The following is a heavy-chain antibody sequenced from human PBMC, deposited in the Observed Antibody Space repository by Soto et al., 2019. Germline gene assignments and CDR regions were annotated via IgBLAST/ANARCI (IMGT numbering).Heavy chain of an antibody. CDR3: ARTPTTTIHPFDY. CDR1: GFTVSSNY. Sequence: GGSLRLSCAASGFTVSSNYMSWVRQAPGKGLEWVSVIYSGGSTYYADSVKGRFTISRDNSKNTLYLQMNSLRAEDTAVYYCARTPTTTIHPFDYWGQGTLVTVSS. D-gene: IGHD5-12*01. J-gene: IGHJ4*02. CDR2: IYSGGST. V-gene: IGHV3-66*01.